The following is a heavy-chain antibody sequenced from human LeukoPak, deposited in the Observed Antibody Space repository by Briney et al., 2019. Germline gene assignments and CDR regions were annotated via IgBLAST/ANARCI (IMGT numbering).Heavy chain of an antibody. CDR3: ARDLRAGCSSTSCYGAFDI. CDR2: ISYDGSNK. J-gene: IGHJ3*02. CDR1: GFTFSSYA. Sequence: PGRSLRLSCAASGFTFSSYAMHWVRQAPGKGLEWVAVISYDGSNKYYADSVKGRFTISRDNSKNTLYLQMNSLRAEDTAVYYCARDLRAGCSSTSCYGAFDIWGQGTMVTVSS. D-gene: IGHD2-2*01. V-gene: IGHV3-30-3*01.